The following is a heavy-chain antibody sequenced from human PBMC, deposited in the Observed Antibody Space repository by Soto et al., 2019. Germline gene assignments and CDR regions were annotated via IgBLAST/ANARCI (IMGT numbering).Heavy chain of an antibody. CDR3: ARSSIAPRLFMYPFDY. Sequence: SETLSLTCTVAGGSIITSTFYWGWMRQPPGKGLECIASIYYSGNTYYNPSLKSRVTISVDTSKNQFSLKLSSVTAADTAVYYCARSSIAPRLFMYPFDYWGQGTLVTVSS. CDR2: IYYSGNT. V-gene: IGHV4-39*01. CDR1: GGSIITSTFY. D-gene: IGHD6-6*01. J-gene: IGHJ4*02.